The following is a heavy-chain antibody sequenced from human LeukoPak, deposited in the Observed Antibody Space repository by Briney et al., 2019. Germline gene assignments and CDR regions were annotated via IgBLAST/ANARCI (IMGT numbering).Heavy chain of an antibody. J-gene: IGHJ4*02. CDR1: GGSISSGGYY. V-gene: IGHV4-31*03. Sequence: SETLSLTCTVSGGSISSGGYYWSWIRQHPGKGLEWIGYIYYSGSTYYNPSLKRRVTISVDTSKNQFSLKLSSVTAADTAVYYCAGPWGYGSGPAPYWGQGTLVTVSS. CDR3: AGPWGYGSGPAPY. D-gene: IGHD3-10*01. CDR2: IYYSGST.